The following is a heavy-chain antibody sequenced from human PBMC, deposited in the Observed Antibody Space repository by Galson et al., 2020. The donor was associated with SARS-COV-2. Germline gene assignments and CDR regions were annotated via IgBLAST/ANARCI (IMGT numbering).Heavy chain of an antibody. CDR3: ARDLGGYLDY. CDR2: ISYDGSNK. Sequence: TGGSLRPSCAASGFTFSSYAMHWVRQAPGKGLEWVAVISYDGSNKYYADSVKGRFTISRDNSKNTLYLQMNSLRAEDTAVYYCARDLGGYLDYWGQGTLVTVSS. V-gene: IGHV3-30-3*01. J-gene: IGHJ4*02. CDR1: GFTFSSYA. D-gene: IGHD2-15*01.